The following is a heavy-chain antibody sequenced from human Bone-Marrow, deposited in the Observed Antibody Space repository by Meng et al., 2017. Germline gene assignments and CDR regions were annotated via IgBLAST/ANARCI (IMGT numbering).Heavy chain of an antibody. J-gene: IGHJ4*02. D-gene: IGHD2-21*02. V-gene: IGHV1-2*06. CDR3: ARDHTPGCGGDCYSDY. CDR1: AYTFSAYY. CDR2: INPYSGGT. Sequence: ASVKVSCKASAYTFSAYYIHWVRQAPGQGLEWMGRINPYSGGTNYAQKFQGRVTMTRDTSISTAYMELSRLISDDTAVYYCARDHTPGCGGDCYSDYWGQGTLVTVSS.